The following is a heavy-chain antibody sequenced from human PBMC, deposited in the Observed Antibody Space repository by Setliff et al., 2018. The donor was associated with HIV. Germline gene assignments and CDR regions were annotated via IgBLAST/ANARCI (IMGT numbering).Heavy chain of an antibody. J-gene: IGHJ5*01. V-gene: IGHV1-3*01. CDR1: GYTFTSYA. Sequence: ASVKVSCQASGYTFTSYAIHWVRQAPGQRLEWMGWINAGNGNTKYSQKFQGRVTMTLDTSISTAYMELSSLTSEDTAVYYCTRGRHSQTAGAIKFAFWGQGSLVTVS. D-gene: IGHD3-10*01. CDR2: INAGNGNT. CDR3: TRGRHSQTAGAIKFAF.